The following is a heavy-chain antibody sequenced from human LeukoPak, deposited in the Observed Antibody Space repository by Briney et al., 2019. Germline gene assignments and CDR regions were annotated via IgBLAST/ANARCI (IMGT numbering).Heavy chain of an antibody. J-gene: IGHJ4*02. D-gene: IGHD1-1*01. V-gene: IGHV3-23*01. Sequence: GGSRRLSCAASGFTFSSYAMSWVRQAPGKGLEWVSTISNNNGNTYYADSVKGRFTISRDNSKDTLYLQMNSLTAEDTAIYYCAKATGTLGNWGQGTLVTVSS. CDR3: AKATGTLGN. CDR1: GFTFSSYA. CDR2: ISNNNGNT.